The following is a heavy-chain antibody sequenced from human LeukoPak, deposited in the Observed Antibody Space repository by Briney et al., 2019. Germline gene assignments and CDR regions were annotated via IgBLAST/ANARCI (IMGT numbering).Heavy chain of an antibody. V-gene: IGHV4-34*01. D-gene: IGHD5-24*01. CDR2: INHSGST. CDR3: ARGGDGYNSGDY. J-gene: IGHJ4*02. Sequence: SSETLSLNCAVYGGSFSGYYWSWIRQPPGKGLEWIGEINHSGSTNYNPSLKSRVTISVDTSKNQFSLKLSSVTAADTAVYYCARGGDGYNSGDYWGQGTLVTVSS. CDR1: GGSFSGYY.